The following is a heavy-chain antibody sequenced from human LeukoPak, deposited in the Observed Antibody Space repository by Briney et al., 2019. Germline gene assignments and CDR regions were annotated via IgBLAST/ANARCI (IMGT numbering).Heavy chain of an antibody. CDR2: IFWNDDT. D-gene: IGHD1-26*01. Sequence: ESGPTLVNPTQTLTLTCTFSGFSLTTAGVGVGWIRQPPGKALEWLALIFWNDDTYYSPSLKSRLTITKDTSKNQVVLTLTDLDPVDTATYYCARRFSGAYYGVIDSWGQGALVTVSS. CDR3: ARRFSGAYYGVIDS. CDR1: GFSLTTAGVG. J-gene: IGHJ4*02. V-gene: IGHV2-5*01.